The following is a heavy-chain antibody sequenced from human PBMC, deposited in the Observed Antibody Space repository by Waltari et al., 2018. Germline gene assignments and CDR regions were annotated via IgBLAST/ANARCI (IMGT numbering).Heavy chain of an antibody. V-gene: IGHV4-4*07. D-gene: IGHD6-13*01. CDR2: IHSSGTT. Sequence: QMQLQESGPGLVKPSETLSLTCTVSGGSIGIYFWAWIRQPAGKGLEYIGRIHSSGTTSFNPSLRSRVSMSVDTSANQFSLKLTSVTAGDTAVYYCARIIGTNWFDPWGQGTLVTVSS. CDR1: GGSIGIYF. CDR3: ARIIGTNWFDP. J-gene: IGHJ5*02.